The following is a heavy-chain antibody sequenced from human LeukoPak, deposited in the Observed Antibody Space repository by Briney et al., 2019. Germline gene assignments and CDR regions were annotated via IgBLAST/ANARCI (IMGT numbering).Heavy chain of an antibody. V-gene: IGHV1-69*06. CDR3: AGTYYYDSSGYLLFDY. J-gene: IGHJ4*02. D-gene: IGHD3-22*01. CDR2: IIPIFGTA. Sequence: SVKVSCKASGGTFSSYAISWVRQAPGQGLEWMGGIIPIFGTANYAQKFQGRVTITADKSTSTAYMELSSLRSEDTAVYYCAGTYYYDSSGYLLFDYWGQGTLVTVSS. CDR1: GGTFSSYA.